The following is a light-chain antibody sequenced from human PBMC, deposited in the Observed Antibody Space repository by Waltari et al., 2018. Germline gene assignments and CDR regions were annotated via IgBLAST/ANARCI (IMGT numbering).Light chain of an antibody. CDR2: ADS. CDR1: SSDVGSYNL. J-gene: IGLJ2*01. Sequence: QSALTQPASVSGSPGQSITISCTGTSSDVGSYNLVSWYQQHPGRAPKRVIYADSKRPSGVSDRFSGSKSGNTASLTISGLQAEDEADYYCSSYAGFSTVVFGGGTKLTVL. CDR3: SSYAGFSTVV. V-gene: IGLV2-23*01.